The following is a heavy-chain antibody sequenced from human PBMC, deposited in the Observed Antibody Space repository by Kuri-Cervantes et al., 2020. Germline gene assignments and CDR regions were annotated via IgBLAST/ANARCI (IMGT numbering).Heavy chain of an antibody. CDR3: ARGLDCSSTSCYGYFDY. CDR2: INHSGST. D-gene: IGHD2-2*01. J-gene: IGHJ4*02. V-gene: IGHV4-34*01. Sequence: GSLRPSCAVYGGSFSGYYWSWIRQPSGKGLDWIGEINHSGSTNYNPSLKSRVTISVDTSKNQFSLKLCSVTAADTAVYYCARGLDCSSTSCYGYFDYWGQGTLVTVSS. CDR1: GGSFSGYY.